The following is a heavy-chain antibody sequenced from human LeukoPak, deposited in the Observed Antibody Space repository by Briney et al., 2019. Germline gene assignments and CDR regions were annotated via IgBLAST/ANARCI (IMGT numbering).Heavy chain of an antibody. CDR3: TTDKGGYCSSTSCYFPEQPHFDY. CDR2: IKSKTDGGTT. Sequence: GGSLRLSCAASGFTFSNAWMSWVRQAPGKGLEWVGRIKSKTDGGTTDYAAPVKGRFTISRDDSKNTLYLQMNSLKTEDTAVYYCTTDKGGYCSSTSCYFPEQPHFDYWGQGTLVTVSS. CDR1: GFTFSNAW. D-gene: IGHD2-2*01. V-gene: IGHV3-15*01. J-gene: IGHJ4*02.